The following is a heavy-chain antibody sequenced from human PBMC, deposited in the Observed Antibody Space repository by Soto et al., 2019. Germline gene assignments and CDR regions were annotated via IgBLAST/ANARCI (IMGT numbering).Heavy chain of an antibody. J-gene: IGHJ4*02. CDR2: ISGSGGST. CDR1: GFTFSSYA. CDR3: AKQDDCGYDLLAGVGLLLLDY. Sequence: GGSLRLSCAASGFTFSSYAMSWVRQAPGKELEWVSAISGSGGSTYYADSVKGRFTISRDNSKNTVYLQMNSLRAEDRAVYYCAKQDDCGYDLLAGVGLLLLDYWGQGTLVTVSS. D-gene: IGHD5-12*01. V-gene: IGHV3-23*01.